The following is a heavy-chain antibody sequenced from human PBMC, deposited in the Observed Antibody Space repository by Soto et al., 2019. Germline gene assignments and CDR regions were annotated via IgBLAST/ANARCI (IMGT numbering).Heavy chain of an antibody. CDR2: INHSGST. CDR1: GGSFSGYY. CDR3: ARDKITGLFDY. J-gene: IGHJ4*02. D-gene: IGHD2-8*02. V-gene: IGHV4-34*01. Sequence: QVQLQQWGAGLLKPSETLSLTCAVYGGSFSGYYWTWIRQPPGTGLEWIGEINHSGSTNYNPSLKSRVTIAVDTSKTQFSLTLTSVTAADPAVYYCARDKITGLFDYWGQGTLVTVSS.